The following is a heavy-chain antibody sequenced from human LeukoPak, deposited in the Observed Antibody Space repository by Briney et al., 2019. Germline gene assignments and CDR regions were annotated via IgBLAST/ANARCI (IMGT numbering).Heavy chain of an antibody. D-gene: IGHD3-9*01. Sequence: GGSLRLSCAASGFSLSSHWMTWVRQVPGRGPEWVANVNRDGSETYYLDSVKGRFTISKDNAKNSLYLQMDSLRAEDTAVYYCARDFDRSGDYHHFDVWGQGTLVTVSS. J-gene: IGHJ4*02. V-gene: IGHV3-7*01. CDR1: GFSLSSHW. CDR2: VNRDGSET. CDR3: ARDFDRSGDYHHFDV.